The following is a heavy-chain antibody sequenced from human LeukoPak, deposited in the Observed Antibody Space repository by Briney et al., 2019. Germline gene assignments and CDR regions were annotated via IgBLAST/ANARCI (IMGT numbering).Heavy chain of an antibody. Sequence: GGSLRLSCAASGYTFSDYSVNWARQVPGKGLEWVSSISSSGTYIYYADSVKGRFTISRHNAKNSLFLQMYSLRAEDTAVYYCVSGNDPDYVWGTYRLDAFDIWGEGTMVIVSS. J-gene: IGHJ3*02. CDR2: ISSSGTYI. CDR3: VSGNDPDYVWGTYRLDAFDI. V-gene: IGHV3-21*01. CDR1: GYTFSDYS. D-gene: IGHD3-16*02.